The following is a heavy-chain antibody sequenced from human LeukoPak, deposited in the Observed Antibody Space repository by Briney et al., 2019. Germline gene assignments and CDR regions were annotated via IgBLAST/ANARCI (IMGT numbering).Heavy chain of an antibody. CDR2: IYDGGST. CDR1: GGSISTYY. J-gene: IGHJ3*02. CDR3: ARDRGVRVFDI. D-gene: IGHD3-10*01. Sequence: SETLSLTCTVSGGSISTYYWSWIRQPPGKGLEWIGYIYDGGSTNYNPSLESRVTISVDTSKNQFSLKLSSVTATDTAVYYCARDRGVRVFDIWGQGTMVTVSS. V-gene: IGHV4-59*01.